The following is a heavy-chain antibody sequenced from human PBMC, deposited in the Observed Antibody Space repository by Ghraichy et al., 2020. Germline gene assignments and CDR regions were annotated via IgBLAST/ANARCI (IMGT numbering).Heavy chain of an antibody. CDR3: AKALGVVPAATPYY. CDR1: GFTFSSYA. Sequence: GGSLRLSCAASGFTFSSYAMSWVRQAPGKGLEWVSAISGSGGSTYYADSVKGRFTISRDNSKNTLYLQMNSLRAEDTAVYYCAKALGVVPAATPYYWGQGTLVTVSS. D-gene: IGHD2-2*01. J-gene: IGHJ4*02. V-gene: IGHV3-23*01. CDR2: ISGSGGST.